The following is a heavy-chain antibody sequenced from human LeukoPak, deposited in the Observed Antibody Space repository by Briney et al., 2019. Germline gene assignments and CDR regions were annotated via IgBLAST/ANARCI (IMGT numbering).Heavy chain of an antibody. D-gene: IGHD1-26*01. V-gene: IGHV4-59*01. J-gene: IGHJ5*02. CDR3: ARLGSGTNNWFDP. Sequence: SETLSLTCTVSGGPISSYYWSWIRQPPGKGLEWIGYIYYTGNTHYNFSLKSRVTISVATSKNQFSLKLSSVTAADTAVYYCARLGSGTNNWFDPWGQGTLVTVSS. CDR2: IYYTGNT. CDR1: GGPISSYY.